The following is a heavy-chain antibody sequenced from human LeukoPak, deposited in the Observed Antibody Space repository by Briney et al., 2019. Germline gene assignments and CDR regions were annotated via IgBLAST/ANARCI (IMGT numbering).Heavy chain of an antibody. Sequence: PGGSLRLSCAASGFTFSTYRMNCVRQAPGKGLEWVSSISSSSSDIYYADSMKGLFTISRDNAKNSLSLQMNSLRAEDTAVYYCARDVGHCTSFGCKLYYFDYWGKGALVTVSS. CDR3: ARDVGHCTSFGCKLYYFDY. CDR1: GFTFSTYR. V-gene: IGHV3-21*01. J-gene: IGHJ4*02. CDR2: ISSSSSDI. D-gene: IGHD2-8*01.